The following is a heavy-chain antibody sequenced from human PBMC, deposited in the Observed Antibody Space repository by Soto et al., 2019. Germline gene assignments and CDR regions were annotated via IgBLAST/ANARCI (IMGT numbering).Heavy chain of an antibody. CDR1: GFTFSVYW. CDR3: ANYFGPGLGRFDY. CDR2: INFDGSST. Sequence: PGGSLRLSCAASGFTFSVYWMHWVRQAPGKGLVWVSRINFDGSSTSYADSVKGRFTISRDSAKNMLYLQMNTLRADDTAVYYCANYFGPGLGRFDYWGPGTLVTVS. J-gene: IGHJ4*02. D-gene: IGHD1-7*01. V-gene: IGHV3-74*01.